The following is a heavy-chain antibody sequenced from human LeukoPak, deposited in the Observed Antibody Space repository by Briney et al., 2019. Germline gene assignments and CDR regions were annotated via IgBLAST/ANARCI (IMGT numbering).Heavy chain of an antibody. CDR3: ARDRLGGLDY. CDR1: GFTFSSYA. Sequence: GRSLRLSCAASGFTFSSYAMHWVRQAPGKGLEWVAVISYDGSNKYYADSVKGRFTISRDNSKSTLYLQMNSLRAEDTAVYYCARDRLGGLDYWGQGTLVTVSS. CDR2: ISYDGSNK. V-gene: IGHV3-30-3*01. D-gene: IGHD5-12*01. J-gene: IGHJ4*02.